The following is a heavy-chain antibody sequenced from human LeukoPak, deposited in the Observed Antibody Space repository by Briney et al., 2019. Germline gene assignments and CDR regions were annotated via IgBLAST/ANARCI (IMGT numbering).Heavy chain of an antibody. CDR3: AKGSYYDSSGSFYFDY. V-gene: IGHV3-23*01. J-gene: IGHJ4*02. CDR1: GFTFSSYA. Sequence: GGSLRLSCVASGFTFSSYAMSWVRQAPGEGLEWVSGIRGSGDNTYYADFVKGRFTISRDNSKNTLYVQVNSLGTEDTAAYYCAKGSYYDSSGSFYFDYWGQGTLVTVSS. CDR2: IRGSGDNT. D-gene: IGHD3-22*01.